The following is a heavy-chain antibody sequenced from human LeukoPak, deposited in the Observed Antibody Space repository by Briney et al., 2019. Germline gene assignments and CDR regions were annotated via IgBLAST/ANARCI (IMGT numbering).Heavy chain of an antibody. CDR1: GGSISSYY. D-gene: IGHD5-18*01. V-gene: IGHV4-59*01. CDR2: IYYSGST. J-gene: IGHJ4*02. Sequence: PSETLSLTCTVSGGSISSYYWSWIRQPPGKGLEWIGYIYYSGSTNYDPSLKSRVTISVDTSKNQFSLKLSSVTAADTAVYYCARDLHGGYSYGAFDYWGQGTLVTVSS. CDR3: ARDLHGGYSYGAFDY.